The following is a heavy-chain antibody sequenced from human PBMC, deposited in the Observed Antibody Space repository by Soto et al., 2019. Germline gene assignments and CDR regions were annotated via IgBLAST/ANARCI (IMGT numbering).Heavy chain of an antibody. D-gene: IGHD1-20*01. CDR2: INHSGST. V-gene: IGHV4-34*01. Sequence: PSETLSLTCAVYGGSFSGYYWSWIRQPPGKGLEWIGEINHSGSTNYNPSLKSRVTISVDTSKNQFSLKLSSVTAADTAVYYCARAPPRGITAAGRNGMDVWGQGTTVTVSS. CDR3: ARAPPRGITAAGRNGMDV. CDR1: GGSFSGYY. J-gene: IGHJ6*02.